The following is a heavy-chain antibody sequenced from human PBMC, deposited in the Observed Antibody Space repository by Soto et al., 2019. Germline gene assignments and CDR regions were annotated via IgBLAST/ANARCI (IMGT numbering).Heavy chain of an antibody. CDR2: INHSGST. Sequence: PSETLSLTCNVSGGSISIYYWTWIRQPPGTGLEWIGEINHSGSTNYNPSLKSRVTISVDTSKNQFSLKLTSVTAADTAVYYCARDKITGLFDYWGQGTLVTVSS. D-gene: IGHD2-8*02. CDR3: ARDKITGLFDY. CDR1: GGSISIYY. V-gene: IGHV4-34*01. J-gene: IGHJ4*02.